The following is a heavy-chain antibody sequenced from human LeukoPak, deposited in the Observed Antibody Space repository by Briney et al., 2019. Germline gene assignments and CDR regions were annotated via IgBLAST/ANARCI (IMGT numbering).Heavy chain of an antibody. J-gene: IGHJ4*02. CDR2: ISIDGNNP. Sequence: GGSLRLSCAASGFTFSTSAVHWIRQAPGRGLEWVAVISIDGNNPYYADTVKGRFTISRDNSKNTLYLHMTSLKTEDTAVYFCARYLFSDFYFDHWGQGTLVTVSS. CDR1: GFTFSTSA. V-gene: IGHV3-30*01. D-gene: IGHD2-21*01. CDR3: ARYLFSDFYFDH.